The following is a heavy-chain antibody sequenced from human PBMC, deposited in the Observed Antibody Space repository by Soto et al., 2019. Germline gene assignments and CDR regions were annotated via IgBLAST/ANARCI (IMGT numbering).Heavy chain of an antibody. V-gene: IGHV4-30-4*01. CDR1: GGSISSGDYY. Sequence: QVQLQESGPGLVKPSQTLSLTCTVSGGSISSGDYYWSWIRRPPGKGLEWIGYIYYSGSTYYNPSLQSRVTISVDTSKNQFSLKLSSVTAADTAVYYCARASPVVTDVWGQGTTVTVSS. CDR2: IYYSGST. J-gene: IGHJ6*02. CDR3: ARASPVVTDV. D-gene: IGHD5-18*01.